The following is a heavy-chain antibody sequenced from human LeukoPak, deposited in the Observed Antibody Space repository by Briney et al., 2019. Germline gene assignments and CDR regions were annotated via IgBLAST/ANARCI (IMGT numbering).Heavy chain of an antibody. CDR1: ALIFSSYG. V-gene: IGHV3-30*02. CDR2: IRSDGSNK. CDR3: AKDPAHYRVWDDYDSAVLSY. D-gene: IGHD3-22*01. J-gene: IGHJ4*02. Sequence: GGSLRLSCAASALIFSSYGMHWVSQAPGRGMEWAAFIRSDGSNKYYAEPVKGRFTISRNNSKNTLYLQMNSLRAADTAVYYCAKDPAHYRVWDDYDSAVLSYWGQGTLVTVSS.